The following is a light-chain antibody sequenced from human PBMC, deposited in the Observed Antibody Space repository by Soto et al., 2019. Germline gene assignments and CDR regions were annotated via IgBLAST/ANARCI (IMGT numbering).Light chain of an antibody. CDR1: QSVLYSSNNKNY. V-gene: IGKV4-1*01. CDR3: QQYYSTPLT. Sequence: DIVMTQSPDSLAVSLGEGATINCKSSQSVLYSSNNKNYLAWYQQKPGQPPKLLIYWASTRESGVPDRFSGSGSGRDFTLTISSLQAEDVAVYYCQQYYSTPLTFGGGTKVEIK. CDR2: WAS. J-gene: IGKJ4*01.